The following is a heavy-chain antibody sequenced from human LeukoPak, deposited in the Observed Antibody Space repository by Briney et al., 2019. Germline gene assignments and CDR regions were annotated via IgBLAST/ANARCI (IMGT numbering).Heavy chain of an antibody. CDR3: ARGHLGVSRTTTVFDY. Sequence: PSETLSLTCAVYGGSFSGYYWSWIRRPPGKGLEWIGEINHSGSTNYNPSLKSRVTISVDTSKNQFSLKLSSVTAADTAVYYCARGHLGVSRTTTVFDYWGQGTLVTVSS. J-gene: IGHJ4*02. CDR1: GGSFSGYY. CDR2: INHSGST. V-gene: IGHV4-34*01. D-gene: IGHD1-7*01.